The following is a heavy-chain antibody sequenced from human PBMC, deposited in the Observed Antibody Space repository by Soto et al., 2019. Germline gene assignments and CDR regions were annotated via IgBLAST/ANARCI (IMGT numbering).Heavy chain of an antibody. CDR2: INPNSGGT. V-gene: IGHV1-2*04. Sequence: ASVKVSCKASGYTFTGYYMHWVRQAPGQGLEWMGWINPNSGGTNYAQKFQGWVTMTRDTSISTAYMELSRLRSDDTAVYYCARGWASRGYYYYGMDVWGQGTTVTVSS. CDR1: GYTFTGYY. CDR3: ARGWASRGYYYYGMDV. J-gene: IGHJ6*02.